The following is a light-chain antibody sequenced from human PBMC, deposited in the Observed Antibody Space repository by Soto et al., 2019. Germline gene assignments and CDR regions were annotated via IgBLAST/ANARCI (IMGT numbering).Light chain of an antibody. CDR2: EVS. Sequence: QSALTQPPSASGTPGQSVTIPCTGTSSDVGDYNYVSWYQQHPGKAPKLMIYEVSRRTSGVPDRFSGSKSGNTASLTVSGLQAEDEADYYCSSNAGSNNLVFGGGTKLTVL. CDR1: SSDVGDYNY. V-gene: IGLV2-8*01. J-gene: IGLJ2*01. CDR3: SSNAGSNNLV.